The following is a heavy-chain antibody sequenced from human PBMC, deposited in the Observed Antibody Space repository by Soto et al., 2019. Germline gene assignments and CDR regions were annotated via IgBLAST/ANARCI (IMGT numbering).Heavy chain of an antibody. CDR1: GYTFNSYG. CDR2: ISGYNANI. Sequence: QVQLVQSGTEVKKPGASVKVTCQASGYTFNSYGISWVRQAPGQGLEWMGWISGYNANINYAQKFQGRVTMTTDTSTTTAYMELRGLRSDDSAVYYCARTEYETSPFDYWGQGTLVTVSS. D-gene: IGHD2-2*01. V-gene: IGHV1-18*01. J-gene: IGHJ4*02. CDR3: ARTEYETSPFDY.